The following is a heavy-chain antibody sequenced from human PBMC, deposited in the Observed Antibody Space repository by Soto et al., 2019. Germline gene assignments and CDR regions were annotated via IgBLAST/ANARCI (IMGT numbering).Heavy chain of an antibody. CDR1: GFTFSDYY. CDR2: ISSSGSSI. J-gene: IGHJ4*02. CDR3: XXXXXVVDY. Sequence: QVQLVESGGGLVKPGGSLRISCAASGFTFSDYYMSWIRQAPGKGLEWVSYISSSGSSICYADSVKGRFTISRDNAKXXXXXXXXXXXXXXXXXXXXXXXXXVVDYWGQGTLVTVSS. V-gene: IGHV3-11*01. D-gene: IGHD2-21*01.